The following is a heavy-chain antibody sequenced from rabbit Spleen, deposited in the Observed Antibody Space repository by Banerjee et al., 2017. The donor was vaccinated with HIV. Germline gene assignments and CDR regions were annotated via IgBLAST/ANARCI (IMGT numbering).Heavy chain of an antibody. V-gene: IGHV1S45*01. CDR2: IYVGSSGFP. CDR3: ARDTSSSFSSYGMDL. D-gene: IGHD1-1*01. J-gene: IGHJ6*01. Sequence: QEQLTETGGGLVQPGGSLTLSCKASGIDFTKYYITWVRQAPGKGLEWIACIYVGSSGFPYHASWAKGRFTISKTSSTTVTLQMTSLTAADTATYFCARDTSSSFSSYGMDLWGQGTLVTVS. CDR1: GIDFTKYY.